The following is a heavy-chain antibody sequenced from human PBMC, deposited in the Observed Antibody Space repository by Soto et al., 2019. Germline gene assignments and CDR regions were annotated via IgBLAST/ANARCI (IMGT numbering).Heavy chain of an antibody. CDR1: GGSISSGGYS. J-gene: IGHJ6*02. Sequence: QVQLQESGPGLVKPSQALSLTCTVSGGSISSGGYSWSWIRQHPGKGLEWIGYIYYSGSTYYNPYLKSRVTKAVDTSKNQFSLKLSSVTAADTAVYYCARAFGELFRNYYYYGMDVWGQGTTVTVSS. D-gene: IGHD3-10*01. V-gene: IGHV4-31*03. CDR2: IYYSGST. CDR3: ARAFGELFRNYYYYGMDV.